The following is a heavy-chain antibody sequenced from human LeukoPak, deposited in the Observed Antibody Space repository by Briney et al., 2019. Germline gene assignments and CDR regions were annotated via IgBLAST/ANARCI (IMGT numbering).Heavy chain of an antibody. V-gene: IGHV3-30*18. Sequence: PGGSLRLSCAASGFAFSSYGMHWVRQAPGKGLEGGALISYDGSNKYYADSVKGRFTISRDNSKNTLYLQMNSLRAEDTAVYYCAKDRYTYGTEYFDYWGQGTLVTVSS. CDR2: ISYDGSNK. D-gene: IGHD5-18*01. CDR1: GFAFSSYG. CDR3: AKDRYTYGTEYFDY. J-gene: IGHJ4*02.